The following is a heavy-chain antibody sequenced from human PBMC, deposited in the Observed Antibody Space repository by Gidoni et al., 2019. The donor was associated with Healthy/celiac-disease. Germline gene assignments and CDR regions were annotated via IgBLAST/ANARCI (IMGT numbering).Heavy chain of an antibody. D-gene: IGHD5-12*01. CDR2: ISSSSSYI. J-gene: IGHJ4*02. CDR1: GFTFSSYS. CDR3: ARVAGGYGYFDY. V-gene: IGHV3-21*01. Sequence: EVQLVESGGGLVKPGGSLRLSCAASGFTFSSYSMNWVRQAPGKGLEWVSPISSSSSYIYYADSVKGRFTISRDNAKNSLYLQMNSLRAEDTAVYYCARVAGGYGYFDYWGQGTLVTVSS.